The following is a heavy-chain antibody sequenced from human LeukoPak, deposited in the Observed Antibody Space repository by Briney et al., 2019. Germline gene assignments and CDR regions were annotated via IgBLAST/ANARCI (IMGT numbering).Heavy chain of an antibody. V-gene: IGHV1-24*01. CDR1: GHTLSDLT. CDR3: ATWVGTLRGGYSVY. CDR2: FAPEIGER. Sequence: ASVKVSCKVSGHTLSDLTVHWVRQAPGSGPEWMGGFAPEIGERVYAQKFQGRVTLTEDTSTDTAYMGLSSLRSEDTAVYYCATWVGTLRGGYSVYWGHGTLVTVSS. D-gene: IGHD4-23*01. J-gene: IGHJ4*01.